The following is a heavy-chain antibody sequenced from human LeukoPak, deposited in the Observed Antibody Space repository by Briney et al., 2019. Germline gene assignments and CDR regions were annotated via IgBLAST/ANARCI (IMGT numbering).Heavy chain of an antibody. Sequence: GASVKVSCKASGYTFTGYYTHWVRQAPGQGLEWMGWINPNSGGTNYAQKFQGRVTMTRDTSISTAYMELSRLRSDDTAVYYCARDGYSWNYYYYGMDVWGQGTTVTVSS. CDR2: INPNSGGT. V-gene: IGHV1-2*02. D-gene: IGHD5-18*01. J-gene: IGHJ6*02. CDR3: ARDGYSWNYYYYGMDV. CDR1: GYTFTGYY.